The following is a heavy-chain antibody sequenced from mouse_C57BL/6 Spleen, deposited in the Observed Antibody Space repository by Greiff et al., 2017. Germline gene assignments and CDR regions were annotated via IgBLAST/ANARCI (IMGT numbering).Heavy chain of an antibody. CDR1: GYSFTGYY. CDR3: ASAGTYFDY. CDR2: INPSTGGT. D-gene: IGHD4-1*01. J-gene: IGHJ2*01. V-gene: IGHV1-42*01. Sequence: EVKVEESGPELVKPGASVKISCKASGYSFTGYYMNWVKQSPEKSLEWIGEINPSTGGTTYNQKFKAKATLTVDKSSSTAYMQLKGLTSEDSAVYDCASAGTYFDYWGKGTTLTVSS.